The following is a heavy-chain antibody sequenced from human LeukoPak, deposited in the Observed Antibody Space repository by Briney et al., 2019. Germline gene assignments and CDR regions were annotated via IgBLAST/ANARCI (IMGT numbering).Heavy chain of an antibody. Sequence: GGSLRLSCAASGFTFDDYAMHWVRQAPGKGLEWVSGISWNSGSIGYADSVKGRFTISRDNAKNSLYLQMNSLRAEDTALYYCAKDVNVDIVATAVDYWGQGTLVTVSS. J-gene: IGHJ4*02. CDR1: GFTFDDYA. D-gene: IGHD5-12*01. V-gene: IGHV3-9*01. CDR3: AKDVNVDIVATAVDY. CDR2: ISWNSGSI.